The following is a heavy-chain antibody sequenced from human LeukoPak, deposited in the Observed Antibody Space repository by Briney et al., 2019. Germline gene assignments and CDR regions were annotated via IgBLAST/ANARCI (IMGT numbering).Heavy chain of an antibody. CDR2: IYSGGST. J-gene: IGHJ5*02. CDR3: AREAIGYCSSTSCYGRWFDP. Sequence: PGGSLRLSCAASGFAFSNYWMSWVRQAPGKGLEWVSVIYSGGSTYYADSVKGRFTISRDNSKNTLYLQMNSLRAEDTAVYYCAREAIGYCSSTSCYGRWFDPWGQGTLVTVSS. CDR1: GFAFSNYW. D-gene: IGHD2-2*01. V-gene: IGHV3-53*01.